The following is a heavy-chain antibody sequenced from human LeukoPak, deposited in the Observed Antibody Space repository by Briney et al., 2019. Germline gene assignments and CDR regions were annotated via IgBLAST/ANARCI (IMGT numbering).Heavy chain of an antibody. CDR2: IKQDGSEK. CDR1: GFTFSSYW. CDR3: ARDRDDYGDYVKFGY. V-gene: IGHV3-7*01. Sequence: GESLKISCAASGFTFSSYWMSWVRQAPGKGLEWVANIKQDGSEKYYVDSVKGRFTISRDNAKNSLYLQMNSLRAEDTAVYYCARDRDDYGDYVKFGYWGQGALVTVSS. D-gene: IGHD4-17*01. J-gene: IGHJ4*02.